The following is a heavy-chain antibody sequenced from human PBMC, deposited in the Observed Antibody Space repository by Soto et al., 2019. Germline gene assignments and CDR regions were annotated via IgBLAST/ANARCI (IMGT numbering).Heavy chain of an antibody. V-gene: IGHV3-23*01. CDR2: ISGSGGST. J-gene: IGHJ3*02. D-gene: IGHD3-22*01. Sequence: GGSLRLSCAASGFTFSSYAMCWVRQAPGQGLEWVSAISGSGGSTYYADSVKGRFTISRDNSKNTLYLQMKSLRAEDTAVYYCAKGQYYDSSALVGGGAFDIWGQGTMVTVSS. CDR1: GFTFSSYA. CDR3: AKGQYYDSSALVGGGAFDI.